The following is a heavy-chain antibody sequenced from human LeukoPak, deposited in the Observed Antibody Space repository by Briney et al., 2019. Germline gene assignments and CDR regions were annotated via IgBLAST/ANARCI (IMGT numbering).Heavy chain of an antibody. Sequence: SGPALVKPTQTLTLTCTFSGFSLTTSGFCVNWIRQPPGKALEWLARIDWDDDKHYNTSPQTRLTISKDTSKNQVVLKMTNMDPVDTGTYYCAREVTSLDVWGKGTTVTVSS. J-gene: IGHJ6*04. V-gene: IGHV2-70*11. CDR3: AREVTSLDV. CDR1: GFSLTTSGFC. D-gene: IGHD2-21*02. CDR2: IDWDDDK.